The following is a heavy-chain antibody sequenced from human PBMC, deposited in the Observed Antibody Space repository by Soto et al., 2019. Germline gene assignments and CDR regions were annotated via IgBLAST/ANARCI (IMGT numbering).Heavy chain of an antibody. CDR2: ISGSGGSS. D-gene: IGHD6-13*01. V-gene: IGHV3-23*01. CDR3: AKVAKRAAAGRYEYYKYGMDV. Sequence: PGGSLRLSCPAAGFAFSTYAKTWVRQAPGKGLEWVSVISGSGGSSYYAASVKGRFTISSDNSKNTLFLQMNGLRAEDTAVYYCAKVAKRAAAGRYEYYKYGMDVWGQGTTVTVSS. CDR1: GFAFSTYA. J-gene: IGHJ6*02.